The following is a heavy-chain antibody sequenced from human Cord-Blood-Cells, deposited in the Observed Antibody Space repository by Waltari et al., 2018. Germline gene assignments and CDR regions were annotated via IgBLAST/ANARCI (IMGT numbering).Heavy chain of an antibody. CDR1: GFPFSSYP. CDR2: ISYDGSNK. D-gene: IGHD1-26*01. CDR3: AREGGGATFDY. Sequence: QVQLVESGGGVVQPGRSLSLPCAASGFPFSSYPLTWVCQAPGKGLEWVAVISYDGSNKYYADSVKGRFTISRDNSKNTLYLQMNSLRAEDTAVYYCAREGGGATFDYWGQGTLVTVSS. V-gene: IGHV3-30-3*01. J-gene: IGHJ4*02.